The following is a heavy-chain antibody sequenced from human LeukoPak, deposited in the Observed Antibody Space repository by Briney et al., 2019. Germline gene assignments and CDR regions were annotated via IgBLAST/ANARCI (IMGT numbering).Heavy chain of an antibody. V-gene: IGHV4-34*01. D-gene: IGHD1-14*01. CDR1: GGSFSGYY. CDR2: INHSGST. J-gene: IGHJ4*02. Sequence: SETLSLTCAVYGGSFSGYYWSWIRQPPGKGLEWIGEINHSGSTNYNPSLKSRVTISVDTSKNQFSLKLSSVTAADTAVYYYARHGRRGTRGPHAHWGQGTLVTVSS. CDR3: ARHGRRGTRGPHAH.